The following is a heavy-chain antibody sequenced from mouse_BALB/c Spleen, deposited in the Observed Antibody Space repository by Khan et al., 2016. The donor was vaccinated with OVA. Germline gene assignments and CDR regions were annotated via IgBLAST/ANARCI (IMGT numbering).Heavy chain of an antibody. CDR2: ISTYYGDA. Sequence: QVQLKESGAELVRPGVSVKISCTGSGYTITDNAMHWVKQSHAKSLEWIGVISTYYGDADYNQKFKGKATMTVDKSSSTAYLQLARLTSEDSAIYYCESGSGNSRFAYWGQGTPVTVSA. V-gene: IGHV1S137*01. J-gene: IGHJ3*01. CDR1: GYTITDNA. CDR3: ESGSGNSRFAY. D-gene: IGHD1-3*01.